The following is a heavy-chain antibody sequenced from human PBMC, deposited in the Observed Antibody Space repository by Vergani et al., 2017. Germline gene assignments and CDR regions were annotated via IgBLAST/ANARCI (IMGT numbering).Heavy chain of an antibody. J-gene: IGHJ4*02. CDR2: IIPIFGTA. CDR1: GGTFSSYA. D-gene: IGHD3-16*01. CDR3: ARRTFGRGSISNDY. V-gene: IGHV1-69*12. Sequence: QVQLVQSGAEVKKPGSSVKVSCKASGGTFSSYAISWVRQAPGQGLEWLGGIIPIFGTANYAQKVQGRVTITADESTSTAYMELSSLRSADTAVYYCARRTFGRGSISNDYWGQGTLVTVSS.